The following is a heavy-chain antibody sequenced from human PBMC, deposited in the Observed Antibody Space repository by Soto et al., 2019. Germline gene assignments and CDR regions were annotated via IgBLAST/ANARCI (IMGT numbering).Heavy chain of an antibody. D-gene: IGHD2-2*02. CDR2: ISYDGNTE. CDR1: GFTLNDFG. Sequence: QVQLVESGGGVVQPGRSLRLSCAASGFTLNDFGMHWVRQAPGKGLEWLAVISYDGNTEDYADYVKGRFTISRDSSKTTLYLQIDSLKAEDTAVYYCAKDRSLYLSLNYYGLDVWGQGTTVTVSS. V-gene: IGHV3-30*18. J-gene: IGHJ6*02. CDR3: AKDRSLYLSLNYYGLDV.